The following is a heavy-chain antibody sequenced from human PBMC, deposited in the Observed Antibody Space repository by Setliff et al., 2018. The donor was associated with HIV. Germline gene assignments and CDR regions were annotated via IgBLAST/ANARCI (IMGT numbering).Heavy chain of an antibody. V-gene: IGHV1-18*01. CDR1: GYDFTAYA. Sequence: GASVKVSCKASGYDFTAYAISWVRQAPGQGLEWMGRIGGDNANIKFAQSFQGRVTMTTDTSTNTAYLELTSLRSDDTAVYYCARYAASGTGWFDPWGQGTQVTV. D-gene: IGHD2-8*02. CDR2: IGGDNANI. CDR3: ARYAASGTGWFDP. J-gene: IGHJ5*02.